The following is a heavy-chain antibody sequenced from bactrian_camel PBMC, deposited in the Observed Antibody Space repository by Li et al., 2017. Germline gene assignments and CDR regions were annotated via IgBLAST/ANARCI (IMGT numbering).Heavy chain of an antibody. CDR3: AADDGSGYCDGPSSPWVFDY. V-gene: IGHV3S53*01. Sequence: VQLVESGGGSVQAGGSLTLSCSLAEFMSRTYCLAWFRQSPGKEREGVVLTRAGSIFYADSVKGRFTISQDNAKNTVYLQMNSLKPEDTAMYYCAADDGSGYCDGPSSPWVFDYLGQGTGHRL. D-gene: IGHD3*01. J-gene: IGHJ4*01. CDR2: TRAGSI. CDR1: EFMSRTYC.